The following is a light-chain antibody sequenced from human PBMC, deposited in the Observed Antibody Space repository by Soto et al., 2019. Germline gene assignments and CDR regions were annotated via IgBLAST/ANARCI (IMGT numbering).Light chain of an antibody. CDR2: DAY. CDR3: QKSDLLPL. V-gene: IGKV1-33*01. CDR1: HDIGNS. J-gene: IGKJ3*01. Sequence: DIQMTQSPPSLSASVGDRVTITCQASHDIGNSLNWYQDKPGQAPKLVIYDAYNLETGVPSTFSGNGYGTDFTFTISSLRPEDIATYFCQKSDLLPLVGPGTWVDMK.